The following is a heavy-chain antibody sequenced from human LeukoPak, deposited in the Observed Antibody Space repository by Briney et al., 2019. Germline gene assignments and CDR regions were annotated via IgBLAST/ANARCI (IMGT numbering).Heavy chain of an antibody. Sequence: ASVKVSCKASGGTFSSYAISWVRQAPGQGLEWMGGIIPIFGTANYAQKFQGRVTITADQSTSTAYMELSSLRSEDTAVYYCARDERAKIVFDIWGQGTMVTVSS. J-gene: IGHJ3*02. D-gene: IGHD3-22*01. V-gene: IGHV1-69*01. CDR2: IIPIFGTA. CDR1: GGTFSSYA. CDR3: ARDERAKIVFDI.